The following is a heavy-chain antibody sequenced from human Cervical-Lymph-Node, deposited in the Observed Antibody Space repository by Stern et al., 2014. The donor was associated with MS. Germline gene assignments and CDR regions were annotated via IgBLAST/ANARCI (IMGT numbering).Heavy chain of an antibody. CDR1: GFTGSRAY. D-gene: IGHD1-1*01. V-gene: IGHV3-53*01. Sequence: EVNLVESGGGVIQPGGSLRLSCTASGFTGSRAYMTWVRQAPGKGLEWVSLITNVGSTFYTDSVKGRFTISRDDSKNTVYLHMTSLRAEDTAMYYCARDTSSPERSDWWGQGTLVTVSS. J-gene: IGHJ4*02. CDR2: ITNVGST. CDR3: ARDTSSPERSDW.